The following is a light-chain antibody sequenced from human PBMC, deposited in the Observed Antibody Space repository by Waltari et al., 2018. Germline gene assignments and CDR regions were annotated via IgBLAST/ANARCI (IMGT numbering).Light chain of an antibody. Sequence: SYVLTQPPSVSVAPGKTTRVTCGGHNIGSKRVHRYQQRPGQAPVLVISNNSDRPSGIPERFSGSNSENTATLPISRVETGDEADYYCQVWDHSGIDTYVFGAGTKVTVL. J-gene: IGLJ1*01. CDR2: NNS. V-gene: IGLV3-21*04. CDR1: NIGSKR. CDR3: QVWDHSGIDTYV.